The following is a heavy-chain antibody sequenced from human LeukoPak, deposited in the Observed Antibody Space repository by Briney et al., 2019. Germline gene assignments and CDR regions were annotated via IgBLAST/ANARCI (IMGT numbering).Heavy chain of an antibody. V-gene: IGHV4-39*01. D-gene: IGHD2-2*01. CDR3: ARHSCFGSSCYSSQYFYYSDMDV. Sequence: SETLSLTCSVSGGSISSTNYWGWIRQPPGKGLEWIGIIYYSGSAYYNPSLKSRVTISVDTSKNHFSLKLSSVTAADTAVYHCARHSCFGSSCYSSQYFYYSDMDVWGQGTTVTVSS. CDR2: IYYSGSA. J-gene: IGHJ6*02. CDR1: GGSISSTNY.